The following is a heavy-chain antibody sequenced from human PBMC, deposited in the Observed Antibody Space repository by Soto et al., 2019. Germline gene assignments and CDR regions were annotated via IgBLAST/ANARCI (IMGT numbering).Heavy chain of an antibody. D-gene: IGHD5-18*01. Sequence: QVQLVQSGAEVKKPGASVKVSCKASGYTFTSYYMHWVRQATGQGLEWMGIINPSGGSTSYAQKFQGRDTMTRDTSTSTVYMELSSLRSEDTAVYYCARVYPSDTRYGYVGNNWFDPWGQGTLVTVSS. CDR3: ARVYPSDTRYGYVGNNWFDP. J-gene: IGHJ5*02. CDR2: INPSGGST. V-gene: IGHV1-46*03. CDR1: GYTFTSYY.